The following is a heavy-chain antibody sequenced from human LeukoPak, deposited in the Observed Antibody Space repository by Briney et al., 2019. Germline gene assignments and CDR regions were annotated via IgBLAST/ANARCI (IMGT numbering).Heavy chain of an antibody. V-gene: IGHV1-2*02. Sequence: GASVKVSCKASGYTFTSYAMNWVRQATGQGLEWMGWINPNSGGTNYAQKFQGRVTMTRDTSISTAYMELSRLRSDDTAVYYCARDRVRPTTGTIDYWGQGTLVTVSS. CDR3: ARDRVRPTTGTIDY. D-gene: IGHD1-1*01. CDR2: INPNSGGT. CDR1: GYTFTSYA. J-gene: IGHJ4*02.